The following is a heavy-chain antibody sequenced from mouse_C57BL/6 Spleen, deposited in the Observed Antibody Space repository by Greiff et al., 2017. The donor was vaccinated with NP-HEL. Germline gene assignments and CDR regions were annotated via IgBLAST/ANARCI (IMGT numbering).Heavy chain of an antibody. CDR2: INPSSGYT. CDR1: GYTFTSYW. Sequence: VQLVESGAELAKPGASVKLSCKASGYTFTSYWMHWVKQRPGQGLEWIGYINPSSGYTKYNQKFKDKATLTADKSSSTAYMQLSSLTYEDSAVYYCASGTSFNYYAMDYWGQGTSVTVSS. CDR3: ASGTSFNYYAMDY. V-gene: IGHV1-7*01. J-gene: IGHJ4*01. D-gene: IGHD3-1*01.